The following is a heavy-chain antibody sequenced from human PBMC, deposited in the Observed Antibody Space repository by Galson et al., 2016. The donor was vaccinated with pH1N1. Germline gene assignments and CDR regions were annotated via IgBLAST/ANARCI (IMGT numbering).Heavy chain of an antibody. CDR2: INQHGSKI. J-gene: IGHJ3*02. D-gene: IGHD3-16*01. Sequence: SLRLSCAASGLVYSDYWMTWVRQAPGKGLEWVGNINQHGSKINYGDSVKGRFTISRDNAKNSLFLQMTSLRADDSAAYYCARDRTYSESNTYYDLFDIWGQGIMVTVSS. CDR3: ARDRTYSESNTYYDLFDI. V-gene: IGHV3-7*03. CDR1: GLVYSDYW.